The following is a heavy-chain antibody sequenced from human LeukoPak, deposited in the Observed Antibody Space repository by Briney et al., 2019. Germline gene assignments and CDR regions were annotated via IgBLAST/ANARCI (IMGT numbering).Heavy chain of an antibody. CDR2: IYPNSGAT. CDR1: GYTFTGYY. Sequence: VASVKVSCKASGYTFTGYYMHWVRQAPGQGLEWMGWIYPNSGATKYAQKFQGRVTMTRVTSISTAYMELSGLRSDDTAVYYCGTLLSNGPFDYWGQGSLVTVSS. J-gene: IGHJ4*02. CDR3: GTLLSNGPFDY. V-gene: IGHV1-2*02.